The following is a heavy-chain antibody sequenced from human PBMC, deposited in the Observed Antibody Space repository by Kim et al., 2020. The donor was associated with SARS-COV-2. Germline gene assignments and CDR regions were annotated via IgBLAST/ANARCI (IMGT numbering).Heavy chain of an antibody. D-gene: IGHD6-13*01. CDR3: ARGGGAGKVDYFDY. Sequence: AQKFQGRVTMTRDTSTSTVYMELSSLRSEDTAVYYCARGGGAGKVDYFDYWGQGTLVTVSS. V-gene: IGHV1-46*01. J-gene: IGHJ4*02.